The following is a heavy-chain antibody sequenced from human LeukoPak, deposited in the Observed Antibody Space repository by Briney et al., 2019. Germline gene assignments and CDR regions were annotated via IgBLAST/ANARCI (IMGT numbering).Heavy chain of an antibody. D-gene: IGHD3-16*01. Sequence: PGGSLRLSCAASGFTFSIYAMIWVRQAPGKGLEWVSTITDTGSTTYYADSVKGRLSISRDNSKNTLYLQMHSLRAEDTAIYYCANVQSGGLDYWGQGSLVTVSS. V-gene: IGHV3-23*01. CDR3: ANVQSGGLDY. CDR2: ITDTGSTT. CDR1: GFTFSIYA. J-gene: IGHJ4*02.